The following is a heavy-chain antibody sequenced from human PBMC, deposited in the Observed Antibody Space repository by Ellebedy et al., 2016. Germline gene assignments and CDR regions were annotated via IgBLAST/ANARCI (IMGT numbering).Heavy chain of an antibody. Sequence: GGSLRLXXAVSGFTVSNNYMSWVRQAPGKGLEWVSVIYSGGSTYYAQSVKGRFAVSRDNSKNTVHLQMDSLRAEDTAVYYCARLWPAGGTTYWGQGTLVTVSS. CDR3: ARLWPAGGTTY. D-gene: IGHD6-13*01. J-gene: IGHJ4*02. CDR1: GFTVSNNY. CDR2: IYSGGST. V-gene: IGHV3-66*04.